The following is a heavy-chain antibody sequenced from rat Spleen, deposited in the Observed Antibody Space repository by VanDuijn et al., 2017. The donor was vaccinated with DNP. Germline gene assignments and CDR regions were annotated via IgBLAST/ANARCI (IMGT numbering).Heavy chain of an antibody. Sequence: EVQLVESGGGLVQPGRSLKLSCAASGFTFSDYYMAWVRQAPKKGLEWVASISYEGSSTYYGDSVKGRFTISRDNAKSTLYLQMNSLRSEDTATYYCARHPQYRYNYYFDYWGQGVMVTVSS. D-gene: IGHD1-5*01. CDR2: ISYEGSST. CDR3: ARHPQYRYNYYFDY. CDR1: GFTFSDYY. J-gene: IGHJ2*01. V-gene: IGHV5-22*01.